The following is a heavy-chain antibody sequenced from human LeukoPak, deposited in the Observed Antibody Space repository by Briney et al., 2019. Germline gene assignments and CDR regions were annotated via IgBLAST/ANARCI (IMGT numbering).Heavy chain of an antibody. CDR2: IWYDGSNK. D-gene: IGHD6-13*01. CDR3: ARDSLAAAGTIDY. J-gene: IGHJ4*02. Sequence: GGSLRLSCAASGFTFSSYGMHWVSQAPGKGLEWVAVIWYDGSNKYYADSVKGRFTISRDNSKNTLYLQMNSLRAEDTAVYYCARDSLAAAGTIDYWGQGTLVTVSS. CDR1: GFTFSSYG. V-gene: IGHV3-33*01.